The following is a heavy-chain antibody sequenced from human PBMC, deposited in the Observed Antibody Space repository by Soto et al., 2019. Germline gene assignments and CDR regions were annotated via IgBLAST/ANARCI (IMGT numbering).Heavy chain of an antibody. Sequence: PGESLKISCKGSGYSFTSYWISWVRQMPGKGLEWMGRIDPSDSYTNYSPSFQGHVTISADKSISTAYLQWSSLKASDTAMYYCSASTGNTSYDAFDIWGQGTMVTVSS. V-gene: IGHV5-10-1*01. CDR2: IDPSDSYT. J-gene: IGHJ3*02. CDR1: GYSFTSYW. CDR3: SASTGNTSYDAFDI. D-gene: IGHD1-7*01.